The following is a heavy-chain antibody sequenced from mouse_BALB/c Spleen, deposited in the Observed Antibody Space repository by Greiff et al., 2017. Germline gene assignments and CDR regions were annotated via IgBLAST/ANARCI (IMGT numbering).Heavy chain of an antibody. D-gene: IGHD2-3*01. V-gene: IGHV3-8*02. CDR3: ARAFYDGYYPFAY. J-gene: IGHJ3*01. Sequence: EVKLMESGPSLVKPSQTLSLTCSVTGDSITSGYWNWIRKFPGNKLEYMGYISYSGSTYYNPSLKSRISITRDTSKNQYYLQLNSVTTEDTATYYCARAFYDGYYPFAYWGQGTLVTVSA. CDR2: ISYSGST. CDR1: GDSITSGY.